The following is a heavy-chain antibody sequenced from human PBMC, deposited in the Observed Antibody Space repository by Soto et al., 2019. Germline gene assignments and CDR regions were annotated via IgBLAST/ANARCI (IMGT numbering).Heavy chain of an antibody. J-gene: IGHJ4*02. CDR1: GGSFSGYY. D-gene: IGHD1-1*01. V-gene: IGHV4-34*01. CDR2: INHSGST. CDR3: ARTGHGGTDY. Sequence: PSETLSLTCAVYGGSFSGYYWSWIRQPPGKGLEWIGEINHSGSTNYNPSLKSRVTISVDTSKNQFSLKLSSVTAADTAVYYCARTGHGGTDYWGQGTLVTVSS.